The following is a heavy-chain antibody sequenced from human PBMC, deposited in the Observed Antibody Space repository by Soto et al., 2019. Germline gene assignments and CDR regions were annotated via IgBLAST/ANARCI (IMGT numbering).Heavy chain of an antibody. Sequence: GESLKISCKGSGYSFSNYWIAWVRQMPGKGLEWMGIIYVGDSDTRYSPSFQGQVTISADKTISTAYLQWRSLRASDTAMYYCARPRSGSYRLDYYGMDVWGQGTTVTVSS. CDR2: IYVGDSDT. V-gene: IGHV5-51*01. J-gene: IGHJ6*02. D-gene: IGHD3-10*01. CDR3: ARPRSGSYRLDYYGMDV. CDR1: GYSFSNYW.